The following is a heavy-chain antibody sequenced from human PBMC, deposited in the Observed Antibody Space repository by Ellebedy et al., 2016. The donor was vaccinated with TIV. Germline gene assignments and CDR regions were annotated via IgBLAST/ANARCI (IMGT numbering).Heavy chain of an antibody. V-gene: IGHV3-7*01. Sequence: GESLKISXVASGFTFSTYWMHWVRQAPGKGLEWVANIKQDGSEKYYVDSVKGRFTISRDNAKNSLYLQMNSLRAEDTAVYYCARELGGGDCYWGQGTLVTVSS. J-gene: IGHJ4*02. CDR2: IKQDGSEK. CDR3: ARELGGGDCY. CDR1: GFTFSTYW. D-gene: IGHD2-21*02.